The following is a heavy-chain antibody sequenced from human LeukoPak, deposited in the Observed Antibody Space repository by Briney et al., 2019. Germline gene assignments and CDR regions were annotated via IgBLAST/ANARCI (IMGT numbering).Heavy chain of an antibody. D-gene: IGHD2-15*01. CDR3: ARDRGYCSGGSCYVEFGLVY. Sequence: GRSLRLSCAASGFTFSSYAMHWVRQAPGKGLEWVAVISYDGSNKYYADSVKGRFTISRDNSKNTLYLQMNSLRAEDTAVYYCARDRGYCSGGSCYVEFGLVYWGQGTLVTVSS. V-gene: IGHV3-30-3*01. CDR2: ISYDGSNK. J-gene: IGHJ4*02. CDR1: GFTFSSYA.